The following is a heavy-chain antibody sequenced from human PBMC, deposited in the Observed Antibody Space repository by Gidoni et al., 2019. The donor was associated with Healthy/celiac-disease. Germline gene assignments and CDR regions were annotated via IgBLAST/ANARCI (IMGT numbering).Heavy chain of an antibody. CDR3: ASKPVSYGFDY. V-gene: IGHV3-30-3*01. D-gene: IGHD5-18*01. J-gene: IGHJ4*02. CDR1: VLTFSSYA. CDR2: ISYDGSNK. Sequence: QVQLVESGGGVVQPGRSLRLSCPASVLTFSSYAMPWVRQAPGKGLEWVAVISYDGSNKYYADSVKGRFTISRDNSKNTLYLQMNSLRAEDTAVYYCASKPVSYGFDYWGQGTLVTVSS.